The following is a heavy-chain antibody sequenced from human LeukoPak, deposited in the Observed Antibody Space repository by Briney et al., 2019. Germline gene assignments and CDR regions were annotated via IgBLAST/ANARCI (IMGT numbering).Heavy chain of an antibody. V-gene: IGHV3-53*01. CDR1: GFTVSWNF. Sequence: GGSLRLSWAASGFTVSWNFRSWVRQAPGKGVGWVAVIYSGGSTYNAESVKGGFTISRDNSKNTLYLQMNSLRAEDTAVYYCATTYYYDSSGYYPLGYWGQGTLVTVSS. CDR3: ATTYYYDSSGYYPLGY. D-gene: IGHD3-22*01. CDR2: IYSGGST. J-gene: IGHJ4*02.